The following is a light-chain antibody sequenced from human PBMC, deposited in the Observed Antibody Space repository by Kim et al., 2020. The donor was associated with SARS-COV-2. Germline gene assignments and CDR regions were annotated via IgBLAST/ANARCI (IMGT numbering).Light chain of an antibody. J-gene: IGKJ5*01. CDR2: GAS. CDR3: QQYSSLPLT. V-gene: IGKV3-20*01. CDR1: QTITSNY. Sequence: SPGERATLSCKASQTITSNYLAWYQQRPGQAPRLLIYGASNRATGIADRSSGSGSETDFSLTISRLEPEDFAVYYCQQYSSLPLTFGQGTRLEIK.